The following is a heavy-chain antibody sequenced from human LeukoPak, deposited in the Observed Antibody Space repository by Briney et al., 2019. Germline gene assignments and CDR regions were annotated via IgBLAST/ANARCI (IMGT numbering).Heavy chain of an antibody. J-gene: IGHJ1*01. D-gene: IGHD2-21*02. CDR3: ASSGSGGGDPEYFQH. CDR1: GGSISSGAYS. V-gene: IGHV4-30-4*07. CDR2: VYYSGGT. Sequence: SETLSLTCAVSGGSISSGAYSWSWIRQPPRKGLEWIGYVYYSGGTYYNPSLKSRVTISVDTSKNQFSLKLSSVTAADTAVYYCASSGSGGGDPEYFQHWGQGTLVTVSS.